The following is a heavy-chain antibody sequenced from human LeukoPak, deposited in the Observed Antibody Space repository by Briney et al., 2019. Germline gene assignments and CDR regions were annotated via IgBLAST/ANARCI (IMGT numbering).Heavy chain of an antibody. CDR1: HGSIVTPNYF. V-gene: IGHV4-39*07. J-gene: IGHJ2*01. Sequence: PSESLSLTCSVSHGSIVTPNYFWGWIRQPPGKGLEFVASVQHTGFGYKSPSIRSRVAVSTGTSKNQFSLRLESVTAADTAVYYCVRGVSNDWYFDLWGSGTLVSISS. CDR3: VRGVSNDWYFDL. D-gene: IGHD1-1*01. CDR2: VQHTGFG.